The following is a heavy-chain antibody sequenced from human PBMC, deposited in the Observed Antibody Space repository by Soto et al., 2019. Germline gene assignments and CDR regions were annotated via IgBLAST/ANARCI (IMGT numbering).Heavy chain of an antibody. V-gene: IGHV1-2*02. D-gene: IGHD5-12*01. CDR3: GRGRSGQIVVFY. CDR2: IGPESGAT. CDR1: GYTFTGHY. J-gene: IGHJ4*02. Sequence: ASVKVSCKASGYTFTGHYIHWVRQAPEQGPEWMGEIGPESGATRYTQKFQGRVTMTMDMSITTVYMELSNLSPDDTAVYYCGRGRSGQIVVFYWGQGTPVTVSS.